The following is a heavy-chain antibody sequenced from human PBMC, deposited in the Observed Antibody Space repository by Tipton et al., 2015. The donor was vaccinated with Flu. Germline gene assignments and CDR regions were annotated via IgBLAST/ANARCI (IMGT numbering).Heavy chain of an antibody. V-gene: IGHV1-8*01. J-gene: IGHJ4*02. CDR1: GYTFTNYD. CDR2: MNPSTGNT. Sequence: QLVQSGAEVRKPGASVKVSCKASGYTFTNYDINWVRQAAGEGLEWMGWMNPSTGNTGYAQKFQGRVTMTRDTSRSTAYMELRSLRSDDTAIYYCSRSDYGDLDYWGQGTPVAVSS. CDR3: SRSDYGDLDY. D-gene: IGHD4-17*01.